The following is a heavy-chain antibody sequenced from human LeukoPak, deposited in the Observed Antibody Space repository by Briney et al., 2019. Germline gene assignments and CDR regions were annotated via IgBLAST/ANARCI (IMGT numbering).Heavy chain of an antibody. CDR3: AKDPSDSSGYYYSWFGP. CDR2: ISGSGGST. CDR1: GFTFSSYA. Sequence: GGSLRLSCAASGFTFSSYAMSWVRQAPGKGLEWVSAISGSGGSTYYADSVKGRFTISRDNSKNTLYLQMNSLRAEDTAVYYCAKDPSDSSGYYYSWFGPWGQGTLVTVSP. D-gene: IGHD3-22*01. V-gene: IGHV3-23*01. J-gene: IGHJ5*02.